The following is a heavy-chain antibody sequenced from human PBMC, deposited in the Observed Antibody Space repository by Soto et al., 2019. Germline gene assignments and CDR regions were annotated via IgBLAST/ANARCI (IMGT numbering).Heavy chain of an antibody. CDR3: AKEKDRIFDY. V-gene: IGHV3-33*03. CDR1: GFTFSSYG. J-gene: IGHJ4*02. Sequence: QVQLVESGGGVVQPGRSLRLSCAASGFTFSSYGMHWVRQAPGKGLEWVAVIWYDGSNKYYADSVKGRFTISRDNSKNSLYLQMNSLRTEDSALYYCAKEKDRIFDYWGRGTPVTVSS. CDR2: IWYDGSNK.